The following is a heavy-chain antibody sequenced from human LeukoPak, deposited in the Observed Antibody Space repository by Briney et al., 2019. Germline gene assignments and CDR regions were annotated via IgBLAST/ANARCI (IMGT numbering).Heavy chain of an antibody. V-gene: IGHV1-8*01. D-gene: IGHD3-10*02. J-gene: IGHJ6*03. CDR3: ARVYVPVLGYYYYMDV. CDR2: MNPNSGNT. CDR1: GYTFTSYD. Sequence: GASVKVSCKASGYTFTSYDINWVRQAPGQGLEWMGWMNPNSGNTGYAQKFQGRVTMTRNTSISTAYMELSSLRSEDTAVYYCARVYVPVLGYYYYMDVWGKGTTVTISS.